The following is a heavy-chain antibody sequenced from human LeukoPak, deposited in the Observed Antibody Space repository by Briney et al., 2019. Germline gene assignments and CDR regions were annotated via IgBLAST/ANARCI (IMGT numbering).Heavy chain of an antibody. CDR3: VRDIAEAGTYFDY. CDR2: IRYDGNNR. Sequence: GGSLRLSCAASGFTFSRHWMSWVRQAPGKGLEWVAFIRYDGNNRYYADSLKGRFTISRDNSKNTLDLQMNSLRAEDTAVYYCVRDIAEAGTYFDYWGQGTLVTVSS. CDR1: GFTFSRHW. J-gene: IGHJ4*02. D-gene: IGHD6-13*01. V-gene: IGHV3-30*02.